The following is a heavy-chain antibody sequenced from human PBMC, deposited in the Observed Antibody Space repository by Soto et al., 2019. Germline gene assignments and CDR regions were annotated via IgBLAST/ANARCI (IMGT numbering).Heavy chain of an antibody. CDR3: AREAYYYDSSGSTVYFDY. Sequence: GGSLRLSCAASGFTFSSYAMHWVRQAPGKGLEWVAVISYDGSNKYYADFVKGRFTISRDNSKNTLYLQMNSLRAEDTAVYYCAREAYYYDSSGSTVYFDYWGQGTLVTVSS. CDR2: ISYDGSNK. CDR1: GFTFSSYA. V-gene: IGHV3-30-3*01. D-gene: IGHD3-22*01. J-gene: IGHJ4*02.